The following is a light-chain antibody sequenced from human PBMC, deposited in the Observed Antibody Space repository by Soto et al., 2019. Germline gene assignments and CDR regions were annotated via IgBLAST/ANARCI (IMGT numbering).Light chain of an antibody. CDR3: CSHSPGVTGM. V-gene: IGLV2-14*03. Sequence: QLVLTQTASVSGSPGQSITISCTGSSSDVGGYNFVSWYQQHPGKAPKLIIHEVSNRHSGVSNRFSGSKSGNTASLTISGLQAEEEAVYYCCSHSPGVTGMFGGGTKLTVL. CDR2: EVS. CDR1: SSDVGGYNF. J-gene: IGLJ3*02.